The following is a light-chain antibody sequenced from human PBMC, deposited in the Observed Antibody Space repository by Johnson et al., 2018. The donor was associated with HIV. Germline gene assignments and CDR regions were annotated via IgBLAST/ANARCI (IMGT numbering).Light chain of an antibody. J-gene: IGLJ1*01. CDR2: KNN. CDR1: SSTIGNNY. Sequence: QSVLTQPHSVSAAPGQKVTISCSGSSSTIGNNYVSWYQVLPGTAPKLLIYKNNERPSGIPDRFSGSKSGTSATLGITGLQTGDEADYYCGTWDTSLSAGGFFGTGTKVTVL. V-gene: IGLV1-51*02. CDR3: GTWDTSLSAGGF.